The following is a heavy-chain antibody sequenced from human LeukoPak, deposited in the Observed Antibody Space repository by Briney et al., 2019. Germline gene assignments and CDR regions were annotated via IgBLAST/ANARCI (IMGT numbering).Heavy chain of an antibody. CDR2: IFFSGST. CDR3: ASDRSGLYYFDF. V-gene: IGHV4-59*11. Sequence: SETLSLTCTVSGGSFRGHYWTWIRQPPGKGLEWIGNIFFSGSTHHNPSLKSRVTISVDTSNNQFSLKLTSPTAADTAVYYCASDRSGLYYFDFWGQGRLVTVSS. J-gene: IGHJ4*02. CDR1: GGSFRGHY. D-gene: IGHD3/OR15-3a*01.